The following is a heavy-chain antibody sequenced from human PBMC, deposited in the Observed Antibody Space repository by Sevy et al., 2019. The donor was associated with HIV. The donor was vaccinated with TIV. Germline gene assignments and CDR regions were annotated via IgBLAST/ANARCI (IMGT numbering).Heavy chain of an antibody. Sequence: GGSLRLSCAASEFTFSSHAVSWVRQAPGKGLEWVSAISGNGENRHYADSVRGRFTISRDNFKKTLYLQTNSLRAEDTALYYCARDGRGISAFDIWGQGTMVTVSS. J-gene: IGHJ3*02. CDR2: ISGNGENR. V-gene: IGHV3-23*01. CDR3: ARDGRGISAFDI. CDR1: EFTFSSHA. D-gene: IGHD3-3*02.